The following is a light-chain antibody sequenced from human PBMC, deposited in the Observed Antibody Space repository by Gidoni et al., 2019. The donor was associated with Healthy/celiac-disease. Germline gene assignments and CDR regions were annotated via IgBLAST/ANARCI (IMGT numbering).Light chain of an antibody. J-gene: IGKJ3*01. CDR2: DAS. Sequence: DIQMTQSPSSLSASVGDRVTITCQASQDISNYLNWYQQKPGKAPKLLIYDASNLETGVPSRFSGSGSGTDFTFTISSLQPEDIATYYCQQYDNFRVTFGPETKVDIK. CDR1: QDISNY. V-gene: IGKV1-33*01. CDR3: QQYDNFRVT.